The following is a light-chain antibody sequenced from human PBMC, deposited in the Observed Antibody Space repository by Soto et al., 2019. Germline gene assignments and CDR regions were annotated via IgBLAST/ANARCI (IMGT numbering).Light chain of an antibody. CDR1: SSNIGAGYD. CDR2: ANI. J-gene: IGLJ1*01. CDR3: QSYDSTLSARYV. V-gene: IGLV1-40*01. Sequence: QAVLTQPPSVSWAPGQRVTISCTGSSSNIGAGYDVHWYQQRPGAAPKLLISANINRPSGVPDRFSGSKSGTSASLAITGLQADDEGDYYCQSYDSTLSARYVFGTGTKVTVL.